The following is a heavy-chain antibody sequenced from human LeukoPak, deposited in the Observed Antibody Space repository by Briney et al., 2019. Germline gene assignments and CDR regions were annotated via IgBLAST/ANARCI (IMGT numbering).Heavy chain of an antibody. CDR1: GGSFSGYY. D-gene: IGHD6-13*01. CDR3: ASSKTYSSSWSYPY. J-gene: IGHJ4*02. Sequence: PSETLPLTCAVYGGSFSGYYWSWIRQPPGKGLEWIGEINHSGSTNYNPSLKSRVTISVDTSKNQFSLKLSSVTAADTAVYYCASSKTYSSSWSYPYWGQGTLVTVSS. CDR2: INHSGST. V-gene: IGHV4-34*01.